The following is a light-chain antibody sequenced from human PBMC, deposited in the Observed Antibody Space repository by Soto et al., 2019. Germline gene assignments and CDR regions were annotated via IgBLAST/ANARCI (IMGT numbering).Light chain of an antibody. V-gene: IGLV2-14*01. CDR3: SSYTSRITLV. J-gene: IGLJ2*01. Sequence: QSALTQPASVSGSPGQSITISCTGTSSDVGGYNYVSWYQQHPGNAPKLMIYDVNNRPSGVSNRFSGSKSGNTASLTISGLQAEDEGDYYCSSYTSRITLVFGGGTKVTVL. CDR1: SSDVGGYNY. CDR2: DVN.